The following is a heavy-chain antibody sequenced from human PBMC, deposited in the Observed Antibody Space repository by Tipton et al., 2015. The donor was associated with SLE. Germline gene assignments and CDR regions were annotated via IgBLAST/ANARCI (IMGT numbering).Heavy chain of an antibody. V-gene: IGHV4-61*10. Sequence: TLSLTCTVSGGSISSGSYYWSWIRQPAGKGLEWIGYIYYSGSTNYNPSLKSRVTISVDTSKNQFSLKLSSVTAADTAVYYCAMRRGTADAFSYFDYWGQGMLVTVSS. J-gene: IGHJ4*02. CDR2: IYYSGST. D-gene: IGHD1/OR15-1a*01. CDR3: AMRRGTADAFSYFDY. CDR1: GGSISSGSYY.